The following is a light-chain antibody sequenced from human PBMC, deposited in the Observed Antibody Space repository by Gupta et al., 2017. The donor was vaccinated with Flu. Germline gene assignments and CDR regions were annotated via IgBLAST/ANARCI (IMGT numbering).Light chain of an antibody. CDR2: WAS. V-gene: IGKV4-1*01. CDR1: QSVLYSSNNKNY. CDR3: QQYCSTPLT. J-gene: IGKJ4*01. Sequence: DIVMTQSPDSLAVSLGERATINCKSSQSVLYSSNNKNYLAWYQQKPGQPPKLLIYWASTRESGVPDRFSGSGSGTDFTLTISILQAEDVAVYYCQQYCSTPLTFGGGTKVEIK.